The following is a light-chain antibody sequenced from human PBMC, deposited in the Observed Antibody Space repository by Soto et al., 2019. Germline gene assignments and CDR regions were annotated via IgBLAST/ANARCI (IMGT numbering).Light chain of an antibody. J-gene: IGKJ5*01. CDR3: QQANSFPIT. CDR1: QSVIRNY. V-gene: IGKV3-20*01. Sequence: ESVLTQSPGTLSLSPGERATLSCRTSQSVIRNYLAWYQQTPGRSPRLLIYGASNRATGIPDRFSGSGSGTDFTLTISGLEAEDFATYYCQQANSFPITFGQGTRLEIK. CDR2: GAS.